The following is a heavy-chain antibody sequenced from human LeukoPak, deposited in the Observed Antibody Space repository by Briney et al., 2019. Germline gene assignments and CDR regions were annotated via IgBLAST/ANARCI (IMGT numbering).Heavy chain of an antibody. J-gene: IGHJ4*02. D-gene: IGHD2-2*01. Sequence: PSETLSLTCTVSGGSISSSTYYWGWIRQPPGKGLEWIDMMYYSGSTYYNPSLKSRVTISVDTSKNQFSLKLSSVTAADTAVYYCARLYCSSASCYVDYWGQGTLVTVSS. CDR3: ARLYCSSASCYVDY. CDR1: GGSISSSTYY. V-gene: IGHV4-39*01. CDR2: MYYSGST.